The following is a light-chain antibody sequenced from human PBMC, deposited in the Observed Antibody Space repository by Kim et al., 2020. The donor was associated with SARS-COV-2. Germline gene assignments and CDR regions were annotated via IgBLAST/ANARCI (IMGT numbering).Light chain of an antibody. Sequence: SYELTQPPSVSVYPGQTASITCSGDQLGDKYACWYQQKPGQYPVLVIYQDSKRPSGIPERFSGSNPGNTATLTIRGTQAMDEADYFCQAWDISTYVVFGG. CDR3: QAWDISTYVV. V-gene: IGLV3-1*01. CDR2: QDS. J-gene: IGLJ2*01. CDR1: QLGDKY.